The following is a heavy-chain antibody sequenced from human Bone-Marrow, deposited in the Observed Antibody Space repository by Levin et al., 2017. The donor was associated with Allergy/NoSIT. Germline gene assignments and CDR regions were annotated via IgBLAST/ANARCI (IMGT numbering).Heavy chain of an antibody. CDR3: ARGPGLGGYSGSFYPIDY. Sequence: GASVKVSCKASGYIFTSYDINWVRQATGQGLEWMGWMNPNSDNTGYAQKFQGRVTMTRNTAINTAYMELSSLRSEDTAVYYCARGPGLGGYSGSFYPIDYWGQGTLITVSS. CDR1: GYIFTSYD. J-gene: IGHJ4*02. CDR2: MNPNSDNT. D-gene: IGHD1-26*01. V-gene: IGHV1-8*01.